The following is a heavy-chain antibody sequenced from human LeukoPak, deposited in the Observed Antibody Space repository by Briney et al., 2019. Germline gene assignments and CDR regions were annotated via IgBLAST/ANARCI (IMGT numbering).Heavy chain of an antibody. V-gene: IGHV3-48*01. Sequence: GGSLRLSCAASGFTFTNYDMNWVRQAPGKGLEWISYISSSSNTIHYADSVKGRFSISRDNAVNSLYLQMKSLRAEDMAVYYCVKGVITASGWSFNSWGQGTLVTVSS. CDR3: VKGVITASGWSFNS. D-gene: IGHD6-19*01. J-gene: IGHJ4*02. CDR2: ISSSSNTI. CDR1: GFTFTNYD.